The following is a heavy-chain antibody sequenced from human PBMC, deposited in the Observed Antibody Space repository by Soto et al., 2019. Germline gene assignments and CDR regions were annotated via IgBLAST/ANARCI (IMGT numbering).Heavy chain of an antibody. V-gene: IGHV1-24*01. CDR2: FDPEDGET. CDR1: GYTFTSYY. CDR3: ATSHNDYYGSGSLTYYYYGMDV. Sequence: ASVKVSCKAFGYTFTSYYMHWVRQAPGKGLEWMGGFDPEDGETIYAQKFQGRVTMTEDTSTDTAYVELSSLRSEDTAVYYCATSHNDYYGSGSLTYYYYGMDVWGQGTTVTVSS. J-gene: IGHJ6*02. D-gene: IGHD3-10*01.